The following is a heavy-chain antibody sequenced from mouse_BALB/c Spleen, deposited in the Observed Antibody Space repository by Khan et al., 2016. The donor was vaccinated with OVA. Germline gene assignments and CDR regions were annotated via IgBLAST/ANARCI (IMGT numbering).Heavy chain of an antibody. Sequence: EVELVESGGGLVKPGGSLKLPCPAPGFTFRSFTRFWVLKPPEKSREWVATISSGGVNTYYPASVKGRFSISRYNAKNNLYLQMSSQSAEDTALYYCARSNYGCFAYWGQGTLVTVSA. CDR2: ISSGGVNT. D-gene: IGHD2-2*01. CDR1: GFTFRSFT. CDR3: ARSNYGCFAY. J-gene: IGHJ3*01. V-gene: IGHV5-9*03.